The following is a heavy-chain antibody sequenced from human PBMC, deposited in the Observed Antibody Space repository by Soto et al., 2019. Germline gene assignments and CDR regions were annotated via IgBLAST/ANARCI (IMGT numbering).Heavy chain of an antibody. J-gene: IGHJ6*04. D-gene: IGHD2-15*01. Sequence: EVQLLESGGGLVQPGGSLRLSCAASGFPFSSYAMNWVRQAPGKGLEWVAAIVGSGGGSYYADYVRGRFTISRDNSKNSLFLEMNDLRGEDTAVYYCAKDFIESTATGLLSDVWGKGTTVTVSS. CDR1: GFPFSSYA. CDR3: AKDFIESTATGLLSDV. V-gene: IGHV3-23*01. CDR2: IVGSGGGS.